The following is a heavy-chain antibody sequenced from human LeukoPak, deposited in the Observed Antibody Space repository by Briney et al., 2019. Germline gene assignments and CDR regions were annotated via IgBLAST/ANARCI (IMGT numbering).Heavy chain of an antibody. CDR2: IYYSGST. D-gene: IGHD5-24*01. Sequence: SETLSLTCTVSGGSISSYYWSWIRQPPGKGLEWIGYIYYSGSTNYNPSLKSRVTISVDTSKNQFSLKLSSVTAADTAEYYCAGVGDGYNAPFDYWGQGTLVTVSS. V-gene: IGHV4-59*01. CDR3: AGVGDGYNAPFDY. CDR1: GGSISSYY. J-gene: IGHJ4*02.